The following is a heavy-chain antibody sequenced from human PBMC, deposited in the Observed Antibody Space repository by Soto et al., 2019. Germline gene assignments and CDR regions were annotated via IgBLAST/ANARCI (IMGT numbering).Heavy chain of an antibody. Sequence: GGSLRLSCAASGFTFSSYGMHWVRQAPGKGLEWVAVISYDGSNKYYADSVKGRFTISRDNSKNTLYLQMNSLRAEDTAVYYCAKVRAAANRGYYDYWGQGTLVTVSS. CDR2: ISYDGSNK. J-gene: IGHJ4*02. V-gene: IGHV3-30*18. CDR1: GFTFSSYG. CDR3: AKVRAAANRGYYDY. D-gene: IGHD6-13*01.